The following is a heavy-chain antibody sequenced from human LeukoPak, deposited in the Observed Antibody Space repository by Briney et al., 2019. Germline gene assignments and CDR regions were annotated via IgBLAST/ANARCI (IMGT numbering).Heavy chain of an antibody. CDR1: GYTFTTYD. D-gene: IGHD2-15*01. CDR3: AREACSGNRCAKPRFDP. Sequence: GASVTVSFKASGYTFTTYDINWVRQAAGQGLEWMGWMDPYSGNTGYAQKFQGRVTITRNTSISTAYMELSSLTSEDTAVYYCAREACSGNRCAKPRFDPWGQGTLVTVSS. J-gene: IGHJ5*02. V-gene: IGHV1-8*03. CDR2: MDPYSGNT.